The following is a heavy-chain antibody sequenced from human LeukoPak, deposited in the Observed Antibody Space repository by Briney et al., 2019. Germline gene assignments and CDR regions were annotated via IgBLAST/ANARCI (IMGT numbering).Heavy chain of an antibody. J-gene: IGHJ6*03. V-gene: IGHV4-61*05. D-gene: IGHD7-27*01. Sequence: KPSETLSLTCTVSGGSISSSSYYWGWIRQPPGKGLEWIGYIYYSGSTNYNPSLKSRVTISVDTSKNQFSLKLSSVTAADTAVYYCARVVWGFSGAYYYYYMDVWGKGTTVTVSS. CDR3: ARVVWGFSGAYYYYYMDV. CDR1: GGSISSSSYY. CDR2: IYYSGST.